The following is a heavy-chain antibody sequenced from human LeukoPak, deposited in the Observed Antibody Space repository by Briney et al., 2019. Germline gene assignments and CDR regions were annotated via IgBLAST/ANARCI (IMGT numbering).Heavy chain of an antibody. D-gene: IGHD2-2*01. J-gene: IGHJ5*02. V-gene: IGHV3-74*01. CDR1: GFTFSTYW. CDR2: INSDGSST. Sequence: GGSLRLPCAASGFTFSTYWMHWVRQAPGKGLVWVSRINSDGSSTTYADSVKGRFTISRDNAKDTLFLQMNSLRVEDTAVYYCARGASTDTGWFDPWGQGTLVTVSS. CDR3: ARGASTDTGWFDP.